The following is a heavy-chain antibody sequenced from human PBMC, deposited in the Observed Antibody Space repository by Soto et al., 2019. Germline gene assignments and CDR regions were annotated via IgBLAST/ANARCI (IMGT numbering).Heavy chain of an antibody. CDR2: ISYDGNIE. CDR1: GFTFSDYG. J-gene: IGHJ6*02. D-gene: IGHD2-15*01. CDR3: SRQYCSDSTCYYYNGMDV. V-gene: IGHV3-30*03. Sequence: GGSLRLSCAASGFTFSDYGMHWVRQAPGKGPEWLAVISYDGNIEYYADSVKGRFSISRDNSKNTLNLQMDNLRVEDTAVYFCSRQYCSDSTCYYYNGMDVWGQGTTVTVSS.